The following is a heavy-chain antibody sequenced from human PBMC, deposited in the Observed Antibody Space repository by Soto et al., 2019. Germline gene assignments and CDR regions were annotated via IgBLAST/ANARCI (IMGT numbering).Heavy chain of an antibody. V-gene: IGHV3-13*01. CDR2: IGAAGDT. D-gene: IGHD1-1*01. J-gene: IGHJ6*02. CDR3: VRGVLGPGDYYYGIDV. Sequence: PGGSLRLSCTASGFTFNNYDMHWVRQATGKGLEWLSGIGAAGDTYYPGAVNGRFTISRDNARNSLYLQMNSLSAADTAVYYCVRGVLGPGDYYYGIDVWGQGTTVTVSS. CDR1: GFTFNNYD.